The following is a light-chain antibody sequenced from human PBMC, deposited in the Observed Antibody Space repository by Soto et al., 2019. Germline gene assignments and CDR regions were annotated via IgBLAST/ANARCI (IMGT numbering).Light chain of an antibody. Sequence: EIVSTQSPATLSSSPGERATLSCRASQTVSSKLAWYQHKPGQAPRLLIYDTSNRAGGIPDRFSGSGSGTDFTLTISRLEPEDFAVYYCQQYGSSPGTFGQGTKVDIK. V-gene: IGKV3-20*01. CDR3: QQYGSSPGT. CDR1: QTVSSK. J-gene: IGKJ1*01. CDR2: DTS.